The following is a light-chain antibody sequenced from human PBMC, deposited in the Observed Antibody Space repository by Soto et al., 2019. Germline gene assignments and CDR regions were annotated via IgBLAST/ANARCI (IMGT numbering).Light chain of an antibody. V-gene: IGKV3-11*01. CDR2: DAL. CDR1: QSINSD. CDR3: QQRNEWPRT. Sequence: EIVLTQSPATLSLSPGERVILSCRDSQSINSDLAWYQQKPDQAPRLLIYDALNRVTGIPARFSGSGSGTDFTLTISSLEPEDFAVYYCQQRNEWPRTFGQGTKVDIK. J-gene: IGKJ1*01.